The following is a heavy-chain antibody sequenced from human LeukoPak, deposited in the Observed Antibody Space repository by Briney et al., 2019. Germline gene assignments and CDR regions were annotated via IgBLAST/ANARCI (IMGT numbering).Heavy chain of an antibody. D-gene: IGHD5-18*01. Sequence: GGSLRFSCAASGFTFSDHYMDWVRQAPGKGLEWVGRTRNKANSYTTEYAASVKGRFTISRDDSKNSLYLQMNSLKTEDTAVYYCARGPDGRGYSLDYWGQGTLVTVSS. V-gene: IGHV3-72*01. CDR3: ARGPDGRGYSLDY. CDR1: GFTFSDHY. J-gene: IGHJ4*02. CDR2: TRNKANSYTT.